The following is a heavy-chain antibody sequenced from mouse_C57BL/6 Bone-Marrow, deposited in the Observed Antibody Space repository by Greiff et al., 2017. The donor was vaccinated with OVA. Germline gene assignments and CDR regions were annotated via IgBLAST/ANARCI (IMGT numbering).Heavy chain of an antibody. CDR3: ARDAPYDYDRFAY. V-gene: IGHV7-1*01. D-gene: IGHD2-4*01. Sequence: EVMLVESGGGLVQSGRSLRLSCATSGFTFSDFYMEWVRQAPGKGLEWIAASRNKANDYTTEYSASVKGRFIVSRDTSQSILYLQMNALRAEDTAIYYCARDAPYDYDRFAYWGQGTLVTVSA. CDR1: GFTFSDFY. J-gene: IGHJ3*01. CDR2: SRNKANDYTT.